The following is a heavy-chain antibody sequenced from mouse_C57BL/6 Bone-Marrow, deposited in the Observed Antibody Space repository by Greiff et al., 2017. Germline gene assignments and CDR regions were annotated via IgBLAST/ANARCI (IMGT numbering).Heavy chain of an antibody. J-gene: IGHJ3*01. CDR3: ARSGYYGYDGAY. Sequence: KQPGAELVKPGASVKMSCKASGYTFTSYWITWVTQRPGQGLEWIGDIYPGSGSTNYNEKFKSKATLTVDTSSSTAYMQLSSLTSEDSAVYYCARSGYYGYDGAYWGQGTLVTVSA. CDR2: IYPGSGST. D-gene: IGHD2-2*01. CDR1: GYTFTSYW. V-gene: IGHV1-55*01.